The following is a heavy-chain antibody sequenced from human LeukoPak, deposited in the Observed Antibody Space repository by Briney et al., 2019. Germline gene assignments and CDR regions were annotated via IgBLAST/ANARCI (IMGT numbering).Heavy chain of an antibody. J-gene: IGHJ4*02. CDR2: IYYSGST. V-gene: IGHV4-30-4*08. CDR3: ARVRWSGYYIDTVYYFDY. D-gene: IGHD3-3*01. CDR1: GGSISSGDYY. Sequence: SQTLSLXCTVSGGSISSGDYYWSWIRQPPGKGLEWIGYIYYSGSTYYNPSLKSRVTISVDTSKNQFSLKLSSVTAADTAVYYCARVRWSGYYIDTVYYFDYWGQGTLVTVSS.